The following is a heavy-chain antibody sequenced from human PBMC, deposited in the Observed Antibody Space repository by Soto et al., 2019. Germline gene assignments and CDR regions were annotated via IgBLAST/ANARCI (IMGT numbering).Heavy chain of an antibody. CDR3: ASRDPGTSVDY. J-gene: IGHJ4*02. V-gene: IGHV4-4*02. Sequence: QVQLQESGPGLVKPSGTLSLTCAVSGGSFTSNNWWTWVRQPPGQGLEWIGEIYRTGSTNYNPSLKIRVTISLDTAENQFSLQVTSLTAADTAVYYCASRDPGTSVDYWGQGTLVTVSS. D-gene: IGHD1-7*01. CDR2: IYRTGST. CDR1: GGSFTSNNW.